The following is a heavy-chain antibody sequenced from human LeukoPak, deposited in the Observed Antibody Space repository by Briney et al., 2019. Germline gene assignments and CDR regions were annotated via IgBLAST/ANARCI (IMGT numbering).Heavy chain of an antibody. J-gene: IGHJ4*02. CDR3: ARDVRWLRFVFDY. Sequence: AGGSLRLSCTASGFTFSASAMGWVRQAPGKGPEWVSAISASAASTYYADSVKGRFSVSRDNSKNTLFLQMNSLRDEDTAVYYCARDVRWLRFVFDYWGQGTLVTVSS. CDR2: ISASAAST. D-gene: IGHD5-12*01. V-gene: IGHV3-23*01. CDR1: GFTFSASA.